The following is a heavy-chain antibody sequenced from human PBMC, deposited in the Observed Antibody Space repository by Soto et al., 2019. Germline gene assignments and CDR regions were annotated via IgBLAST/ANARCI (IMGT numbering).Heavy chain of an antibody. V-gene: IGHV3-23*01. CDR2: ISGSGGST. CDR1: VFPFSSYS. Sequence: PGGSLRLSFSASVFPFSSYSMSWVRKAPGKGLEWVSAISGSGGSTYYADSVKGRFTISRDNSKNTLYLQMNSLRAEDTAVYYCAKDRGALVVAYLDVWGQGTTVTVSS. D-gene: IGHD2-2*01. J-gene: IGHJ6*02. CDR3: AKDRGALVVAYLDV.